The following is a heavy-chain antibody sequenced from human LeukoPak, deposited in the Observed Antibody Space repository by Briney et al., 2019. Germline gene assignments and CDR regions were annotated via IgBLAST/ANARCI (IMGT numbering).Heavy chain of an antibody. Sequence: GGSLRLSCAASGFTFSSYGMHWVRQAPGKGLEWVAVIWYDGSNKYYADSVKGRFTISRDNSKNTLYLQMNSLRAEDTAVYYCARDAPGVRGVTPDYWGQGTLVTVSS. V-gene: IGHV3-33*01. J-gene: IGHJ4*02. CDR2: IWYDGSNK. CDR1: GFTFSSYG. D-gene: IGHD3-10*01. CDR3: ARDAPGVRGVTPDY.